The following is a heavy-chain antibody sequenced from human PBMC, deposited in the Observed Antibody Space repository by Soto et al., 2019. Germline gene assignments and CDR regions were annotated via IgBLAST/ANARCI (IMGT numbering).Heavy chain of an antibody. CDR1: GFTFSSYG. CDR2: IWYDGSNK. V-gene: IGHV3-33*01. Sequence: PGGSLRLSCAASGFTFSSYGMHWVRQAPGKGLEWVAVIWYDGSNKYYADSVKGRFTISRDNSKNTLYLQMNSLRAEDTAVYYCARDLAPRYYMDVWGKGTTVTVSS. CDR3: ARDLAPRYYMDV. J-gene: IGHJ6*03.